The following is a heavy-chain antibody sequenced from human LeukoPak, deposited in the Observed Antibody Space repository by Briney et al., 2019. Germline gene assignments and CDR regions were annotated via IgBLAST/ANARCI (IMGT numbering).Heavy chain of an antibody. D-gene: IGHD2-15*01. CDR3: ARGGVVVVAATFDY. Sequence: SETLSLTCTVSGGSISSYYWSWIRQPAGKGLEWIGRIYTSGSTNYNPSLKSRVTMSVDTSKNQFSLKLSSVTAADTAVYYCARGGVVVVAATFDYWGQGTLVTVSS. CDR1: GGSISSYY. V-gene: IGHV4-4*07. J-gene: IGHJ4*02. CDR2: IYTSGST.